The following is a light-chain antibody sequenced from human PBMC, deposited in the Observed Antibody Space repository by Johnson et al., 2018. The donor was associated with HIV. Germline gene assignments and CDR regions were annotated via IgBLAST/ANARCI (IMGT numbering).Light chain of an antibody. CDR3: GTWDSSLRGV. CDR1: RSNTGRNY. CDR2: DNN. V-gene: IGLV1-51*01. J-gene: IGLJ1*01. Sequence: QAVLTQPPSVSAAPGQKVTIYCSGSRSNTGRNYASWYQQLPGTAPKLLIYDNNKRPSGIPDRFSGSKSCTSATLGITGLQTGDEADYFCGTWDSSLRGVFGTGTKVTVL.